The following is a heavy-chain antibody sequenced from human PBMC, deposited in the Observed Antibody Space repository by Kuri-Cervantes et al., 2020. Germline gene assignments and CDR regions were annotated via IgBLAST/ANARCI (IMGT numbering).Heavy chain of an antibody. V-gene: IGHV3-30*02. Sequence: GESLKISCAASGFTFSSYGMHWVRQAPGKGLEWVAFIRYDGSNKYYADSVKGRFTISRDNSKNTLYLQMNSLRAEDTAVYYCARGSVGQDALDHWGQGTLVTVSS. J-gene: IGHJ4*02. CDR3: ARGSVGQDALDH. CDR1: GFTFSSYG. D-gene: IGHD1-26*01. CDR2: IRYDGSNK.